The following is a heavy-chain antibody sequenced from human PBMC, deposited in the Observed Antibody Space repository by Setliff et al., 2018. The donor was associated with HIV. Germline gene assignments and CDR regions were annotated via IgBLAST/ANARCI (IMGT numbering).Heavy chain of an antibody. J-gene: IGHJ5*01. Sequence: SETLSLTCTVSSGSISSGTYYWSWIRQYKGKGLEWIGYIDYSGSAFYNPSLKSRITISMDTSKNQFSLKLSSVTAADTALYFCARHGRSYDSGRWYNWFDSWGQGTPVTVSS. D-gene: IGHD3-10*01. V-gene: IGHV4-31*03. CDR2: IDYSGSA. CDR3: ARHGRSYDSGRWYNWFDS. CDR1: SGSISSGTYY.